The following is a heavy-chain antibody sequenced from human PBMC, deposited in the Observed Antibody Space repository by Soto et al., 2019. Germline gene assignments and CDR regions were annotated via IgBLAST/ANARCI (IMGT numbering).Heavy chain of an antibody. CDR3: ARGRDSEPGWYFDL. CDR2: IIPILGIA. Sequence: QVQLVQSGAEVKKPGSSVKVSCKASGGTFSSYTISWVRQAPGQGLEWMGRIIPILGIANYAQKFQGRVTITADKSTSTAYMELSSLRSEDTAVYYCARGRDSEPGWYFDLWGRGTLVTVSS. D-gene: IGHD3-10*01. V-gene: IGHV1-69*02. CDR1: GGTFSSYT. J-gene: IGHJ2*01.